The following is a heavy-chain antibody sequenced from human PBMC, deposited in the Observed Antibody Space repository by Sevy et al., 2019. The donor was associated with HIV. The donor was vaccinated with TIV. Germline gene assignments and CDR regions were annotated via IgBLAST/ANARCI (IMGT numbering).Heavy chain of an antibody. CDR1: GFTFSSYW. V-gene: IGHV3-7*01. CDR2: IKQDGSEK. D-gene: IGHD3-10*01. Sequence: GGSLRLSCAASGFTFSSYWMSWVRQAPGKGLEWVANIKQDGSEKYYVDSVKGRFTISRDNAKNSLYLQMNSLRADDTAVYYCARASADYGSESYDRHAFDIWGQGTMVTVSS. J-gene: IGHJ3*02. CDR3: ARASADYGSESYDRHAFDI.